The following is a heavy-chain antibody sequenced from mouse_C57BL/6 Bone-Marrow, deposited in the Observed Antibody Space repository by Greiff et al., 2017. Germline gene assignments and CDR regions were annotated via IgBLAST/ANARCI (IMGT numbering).Heavy chain of an antibody. CDR1: GYTFTSYW. V-gene: IGHV1-64*01. D-gene: IGHD1-1*01. J-gene: IGHJ1*03. Sequence: QVQLQQPGAELVKPGASVKLSCKASGYTFTSYWMHWVKQRPGQGLEWIGMIHPNSGSTNYNEKFKSKATLTVDKSSSTAYIQLSSLTSEDSAVYYCARGTTVGYWYFDVWGTGTTVTVSS. CDR2: IHPNSGST. CDR3: ARGTTVGYWYFDV.